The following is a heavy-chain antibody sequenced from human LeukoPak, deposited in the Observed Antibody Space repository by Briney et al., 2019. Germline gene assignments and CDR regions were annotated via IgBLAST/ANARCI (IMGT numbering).Heavy chain of an antibody. CDR3: AKDFEVVSGVYYYDSSGYYFDY. J-gene: IGHJ4*02. D-gene: IGHD3-22*01. V-gene: IGHV3-23*01. Sequence: GGSLRLSCAASGFTFNSYAMSWVRQAPGKGLEWVSAISGSGGSTYYADSVKGRFTISRDNSKNTLYLQMNSLRAEDTAVYYCAKDFEVVSGVYYYDSSGYYFDYWGQGTLVTVSS. CDR2: ISGSGGST. CDR1: GFTFNSYA.